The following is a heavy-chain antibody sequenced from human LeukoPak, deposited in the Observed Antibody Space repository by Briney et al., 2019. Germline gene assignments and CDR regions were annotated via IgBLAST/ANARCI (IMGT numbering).Heavy chain of an antibody. J-gene: IGHJ4*02. V-gene: IGHV3-74*01. CDR2: INSDGSST. Sequence: PGGSLRLSCAASGFTFSSYWMHWVRQAPGKGLVWVSRINSDGSSTSYADSVEGRFTISRDNAKNTLYLQMNSLRAEDTAVYYCARGTGYGVFDYWGQGTLVTVSS. CDR1: GFTFSSYW. D-gene: IGHD1-14*01. CDR3: ARGTGYGVFDY.